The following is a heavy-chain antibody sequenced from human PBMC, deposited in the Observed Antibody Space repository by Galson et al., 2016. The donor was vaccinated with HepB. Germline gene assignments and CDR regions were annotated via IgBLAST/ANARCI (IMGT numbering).Heavy chain of an antibody. CDR2: ISGNTGNT. V-gene: IGHV1-18*01. J-gene: IGHJ4*02. D-gene: IGHD6-6*01. CDR3: ARTYGSSAEFDY. CDR1: GYSFITYG. Sequence: SVKVSCKASGYSFITYGIHWVRQAPGQRPEWMGWISGNTGNTNYAQNHQGRVTMTTDAATSTAYLELTSLTSDDTAVYYCARTYGSSAEFDYWGQGTLVTVSS.